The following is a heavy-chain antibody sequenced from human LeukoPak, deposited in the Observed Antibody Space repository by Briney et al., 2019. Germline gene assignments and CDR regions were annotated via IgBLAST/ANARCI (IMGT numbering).Heavy chain of an antibody. Sequence: GGSLRLSCAASGFTFSSHGMNWVRQAPGKGLEWVSGISPSGGITYYTDSVKGRFTISRDNSKNTVSLQMNSLRGEDTAVYYCAKDGGVVPAEYFDYWGQGTLVTVSS. V-gene: IGHV3-23*01. D-gene: IGHD2-2*01. J-gene: IGHJ4*02. CDR3: AKDGGVVPAEYFDY. CDR1: GFTFSSHG. CDR2: ISPSGGIT.